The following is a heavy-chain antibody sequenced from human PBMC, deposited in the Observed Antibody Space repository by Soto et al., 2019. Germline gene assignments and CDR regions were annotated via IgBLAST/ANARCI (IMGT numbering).Heavy chain of an antibody. CDR2: ISVSGGST. Sequence: GGSLRLSCAASGFTFSSYAMSWVRQAPGKGLEWVSVISVSGGSTYYPDSVKGRFTISRDNSKNTLHLQMNSLRAEDTAVYYCAKELLDPGEMATISDYWGQGTLVTVSS. D-gene: IGHD2-15*01. CDR1: GFTFSSYA. J-gene: IGHJ4*02. CDR3: AKELLDPGEMATISDY. V-gene: IGHV3-23*01.